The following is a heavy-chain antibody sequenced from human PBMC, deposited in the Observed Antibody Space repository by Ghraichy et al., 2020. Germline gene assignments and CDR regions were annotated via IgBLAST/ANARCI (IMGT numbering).Heavy chain of an antibody. Sequence: ASVKVSCKASGYTFTSYDINWVRQATGQGLEWMGWMNPNSGNTGYAQKFQGRVTITRNTSISTAYMELSSLRSEDTAVYYCARVRRSSGWYPGIFFDYWGQGTLVTVSS. CDR3: ARVRRSSGWYPGIFFDY. J-gene: IGHJ4*02. D-gene: IGHD6-19*01. CDR2: MNPNSGNT. CDR1: GYTFTSYD. V-gene: IGHV1-8*03.